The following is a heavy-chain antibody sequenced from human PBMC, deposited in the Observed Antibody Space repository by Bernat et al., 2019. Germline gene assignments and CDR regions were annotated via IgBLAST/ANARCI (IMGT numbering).Heavy chain of an antibody. CDR1: GFTFTSSA. V-gene: IGHV1-58*01. CDR3: ARQGFCTSTSCYSTEDAFDI. D-gene: IGHD2-2*02. Sequence: QMQLVQSGPEVKKPGTSVKVSCKASGFTFTSSAVQWVRQARGQRLEWIGWIVVGSGNTNYAQKFQERVTITRDMSTSTAYMELSSLRSEDTAVYYCARQGFCTSTSCYSTEDAFDIWGQGTMVTVSS. CDR2: IVVGSGNT. J-gene: IGHJ3*02.